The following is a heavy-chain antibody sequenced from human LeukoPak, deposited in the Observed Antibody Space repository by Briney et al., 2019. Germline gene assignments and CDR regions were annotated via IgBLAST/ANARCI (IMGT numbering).Heavy chain of an antibody. D-gene: IGHD3-3*01. CDR2: IYSSGST. Sequence: SETLSLTCTVSGGSISSGSYCWSWIRQPAGKGLEWIGRIYSSGSTNYNPSLKDRVTISVDTSKNQFSLKLSSVTAADTAVYYCARDLRPPYYDFWSGYYMGGELSIPFDYWGQGTLVTVSS. CDR3: ARDLRPPYYDFWSGYYMGGELSIPFDY. J-gene: IGHJ4*02. CDR1: GGSISSGSYC. V-gene: IGHV4-61*02.